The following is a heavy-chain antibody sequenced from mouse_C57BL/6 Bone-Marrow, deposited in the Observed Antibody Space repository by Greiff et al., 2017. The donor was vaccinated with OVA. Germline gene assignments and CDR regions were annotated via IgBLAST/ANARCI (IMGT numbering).Heavy chain of an antibody. Sequence: EVKLVESGGGLVKPGGSLKLSCAASGFTFSSYAMSWVRQTPEKRLEWVATISAGGSYTYYPDNVKGRFTISRDNAKNNLYLQMSHLKSEDTAMYYCARDREAWFAYWGQGTLVTVSA. D-gene: IGHD3-1*01. CDR2: ISAGGSYT. CDR3: ARDREAWFAY. V-gene: IGHV5-4*01. CDR1: GFTFSSYA. J-gene: IGHJ3*01.